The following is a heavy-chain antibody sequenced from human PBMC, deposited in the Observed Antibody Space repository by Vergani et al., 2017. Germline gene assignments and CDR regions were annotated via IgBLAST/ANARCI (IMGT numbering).Heavy chain of an antibody. J-gene: IGHJ6*03. CDR1: GFIFSSYG. CDR2: ISYDGSNK. V-gene: IGHV3-30*18. CDR3: AKIRDXTTSTRDYYYYMDV. D-gene: IGHD1-7*01. Sequence: VQLVESGGGLVQPGRSLRLSCAASGFIFSSYGMHWVRQAPGKGLEWVAVISYDGSNKYYADSVKGRFTISRDNSKNTLYLQMNSLRAEDTAVYYCAKIRDXTTSTRDYYYYMDVWGKGTTVTVSS.